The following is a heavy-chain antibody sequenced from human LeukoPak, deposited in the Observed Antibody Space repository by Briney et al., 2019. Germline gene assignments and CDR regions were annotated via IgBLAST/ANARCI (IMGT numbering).Heavy chain of an antibody. CDR3: ARDNTIAAAGTSDY. D-gene: IGHD6-13*01. Sequence: ASVKVSCKASGYTFTSYGISWARQAPGQGLEWMGWISAYNGNTNYAQKLQGRVTMTTDTSTSTAYMELRSLRSDDTAVYYCARDNTIAAAGTSDYWGQGTLVTVSS. J-gene: IGHJ4*02. CDR1: GYTFTSYG. V-gene: IGHV1-18*01. CDR2: ISAYNGNT.